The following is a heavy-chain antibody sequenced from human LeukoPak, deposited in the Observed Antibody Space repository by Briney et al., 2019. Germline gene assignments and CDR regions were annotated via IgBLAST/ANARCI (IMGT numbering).Heavy chain of an antibody. V-gene: IGHV4-61*05. CDR2: IYYSGNT. CDR1: GDPISSSRHS. Sequence: SETLSLTCTVSGDPISSSRHSWGWIRQPPGKGLEWIGYIYYSGNTNYNPSLKSRVTISLDTSKNQFSLKLTSVTAADTAIYYCARRKAKTPNYFDYWGQGALVTVSS. J-gene: IGHJ4*02. CDR3: ARRKAKTPNYFDY.